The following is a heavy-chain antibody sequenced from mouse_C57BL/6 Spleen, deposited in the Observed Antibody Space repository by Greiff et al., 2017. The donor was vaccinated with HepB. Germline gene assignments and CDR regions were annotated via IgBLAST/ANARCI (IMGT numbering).Heavy chain of an antibody. CDR2: IYPGDGDT. V-gene: IGHV1-80*01. D-gene: IGHD2-4*01. CDR1: GYAFSSYW. J-gene: IGHJ2*01. Sequence: QVQLQQSGAELVKPGASVKISCKASGYAFSSYWMNWVKQRPGKGLEWIGQIYPGDGDTNYNGKFKGKATLTADKSSSTAYMQLSSLTSEDSAVYFCERRYDYDYFDYWGQGTTLTVSS. CDR3: ERRYDYDYFDY.